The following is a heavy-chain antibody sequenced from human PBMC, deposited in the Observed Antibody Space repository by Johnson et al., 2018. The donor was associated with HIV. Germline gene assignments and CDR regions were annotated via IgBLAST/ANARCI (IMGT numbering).Heavy chain of an antibody. Sequence: VQLVESGGGLVQPGRSLRLSCTASGFTFGDYAMSWVRQAPGKGLEWVSAISGSGGSTYYADSVKGRFTISRDNSKNTLYLQMNSLKTEDTAVYYCTTELGIGAFDIWGQGTMVTVSS. CDR1: GFTFGDYA. V-gene: IGHV3-23*04. CDR2: ISGSGGST. D-gene: IGHD7-27*01. CDR3: TTELGIGAFDI. J-gene: IGHJ3*02.